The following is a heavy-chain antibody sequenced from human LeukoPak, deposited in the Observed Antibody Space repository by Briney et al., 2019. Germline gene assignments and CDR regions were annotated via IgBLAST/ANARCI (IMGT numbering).Heavy chain of an antibody. CDR1: GFTFSSYG. Sequence: GASLRLSCAVSGFTFSSYGMHWVRQAPGAGQERAAVIPYYGSNKYYADSVQGRFTTSNDYSQNPLYLQVNSLRADDTAVYYWARGNTSSSRFDYWGPGTLVTASS. CDR3: ARGNTSSSRFDY. V-gene: IGHV3-30*04. J-gene: IGHJ4*01. D-gene: IGHD2-2*01. CDR2: IPYYGSNK.